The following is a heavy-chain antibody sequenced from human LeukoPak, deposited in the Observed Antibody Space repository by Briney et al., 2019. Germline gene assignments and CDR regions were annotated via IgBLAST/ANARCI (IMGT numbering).Heavy chain of an antibody. J-gene: IGHJ3*02. V-gene: IGHV4-30-4*08. CDR2: IYYSGST. Sequence: SGPTLVKPTQTLTLTCTFSEFSLDTAGVAVGWIRQPPGKALEWIGYIYYSGSTYYNPSLKSRVTISVDTSKNQFSLKLSSVTAADTAVYYCARARVGYSDAFDIWGQGTMVTVSS. D-gene: IGHD5-24*01. CDR3: ARARVGYSDAFDI. CDR1: EFSLDTAGVA.